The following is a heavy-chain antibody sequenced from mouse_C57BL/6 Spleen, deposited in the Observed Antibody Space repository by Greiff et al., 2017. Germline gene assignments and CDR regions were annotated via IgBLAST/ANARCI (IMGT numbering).Heavy chain of an antibody. CDR3: ARSPSNCFYWAMDC. D-gene: IGHD2-5*01. V-gene: IGHV3-3*01. Sequence: EVMLVESGPSLVRPSQSLSLTCTVTGFSINSDCYWIWLRPFPGNKLEYIWYTFYSGITYYNPSLESRTYITRDTSKNQFSLKLGSVTTEDTATYYCARSPSNCFYWAMDCWGQGTTVTVSS. J-gene: IGHJ4*01. CDR1: GFSINSDCY. CDR2: TFYSGIT.